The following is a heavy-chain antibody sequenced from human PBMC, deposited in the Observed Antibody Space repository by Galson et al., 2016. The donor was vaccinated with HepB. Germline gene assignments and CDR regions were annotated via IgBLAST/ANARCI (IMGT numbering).Heavy chain of an antibody. V-gene: IGHV4-59*11. Sequence: SETLSLTCTVSGASISSQHYSWIRLPPGKGLEWIGDKSCTGITYYNPPLRGRVTMSVDTSNNQLSLRLTSVTAADTAVYYCTTTPPGYGGFSSWGQGTLVTVSS. CDR1: GASISSQH. J-gene: IGHJ5*02. CDR2: KSCTGIT. D-gene: IGHD5-18*01. CDR3: TTTPPGYGGFSS.